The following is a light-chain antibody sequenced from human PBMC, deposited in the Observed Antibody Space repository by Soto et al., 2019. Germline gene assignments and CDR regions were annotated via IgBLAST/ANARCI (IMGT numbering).Light chain of an antibody. V-gene: IGKV4-1*01. CDR3: QQYYSTLT. CDR2: LAS. CDR1: QTVLYSSTNQNY. Sequence: DIVMTQSPDSLAVSLGERATINCKSSQTVLYSSTNQNYLAWYQQKSGQPPKLRIKLASARESGVPDRFTGSGSGTDFTLTISSLQAEDVAVYYCQQYYSTLTFGGGTKVEIK. J-gene: IGKJ4*01.